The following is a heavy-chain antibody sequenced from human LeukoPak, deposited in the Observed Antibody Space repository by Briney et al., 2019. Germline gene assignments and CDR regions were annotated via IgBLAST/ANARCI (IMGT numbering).Heavy chain of an antibody. V-gene: IGHV3-64*04. J-gene: IGHJ6*02. D-gene: IGHD3-9*01. Sequence: PGGSLRLSCSASVFTFSSYAMHWVRLASGKGLESVSTISTHGDNTYYVDSVKGRFTISRDNAKNSLYLQMNSLRAEDTAVYYCARQYYDILTGYFGMDVWGQGTTVTVSS. CDR3: ARQYYDILTGYFGMDV. CDR2: ISTHGDNT. CDR1: VFTFSSYA.